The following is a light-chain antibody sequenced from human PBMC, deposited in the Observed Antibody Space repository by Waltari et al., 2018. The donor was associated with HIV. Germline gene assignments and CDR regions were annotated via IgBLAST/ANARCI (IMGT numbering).Light chain of an antibody. CDR3: MQSIQLLYT. CDR1: HSPLHSAGKTY. J-gene: IGKJ2*01. V-gene: IGKV2D-29*01. Sequence: IVMTQTPISLSVTPGQPASICCKSRHSPLHSAGKTYLYWYLQKPGQPPQLLMDEVSNRFSGVPGRFSGSGSGTNFTLEISRVGAADVGVYYCMQSIQLLYTFGQGTKLELK. CDR2: EVS.